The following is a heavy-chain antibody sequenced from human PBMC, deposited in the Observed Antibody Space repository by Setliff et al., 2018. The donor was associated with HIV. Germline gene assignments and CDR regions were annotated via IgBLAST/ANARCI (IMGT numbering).Heavy chain of an antibody. CDR2: IYYSGST. Sequence: SETLSLTCTVSGGSISSDNYYWGWIRQPPGKGLEWIGSIYYSGSTYYNPSLKSRVTISVDTSKNQFSLKLSSVTAADTAVYYCARVPTQGDYGSDAFDIWGQGTMVTVS. CDR3: ARVPTQGDYGSDAFDI. D-gene: IGHD4-17*01. V-gene: IGHV4-39*07. J-gene: IGHJ3*02. CDR1: GGSISSDNYY.